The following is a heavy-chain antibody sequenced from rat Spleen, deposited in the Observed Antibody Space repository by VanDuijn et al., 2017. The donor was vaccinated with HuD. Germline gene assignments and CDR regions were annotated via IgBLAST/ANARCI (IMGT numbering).Heavy chain of an antibody. Sequence: EVQLVESAGGLVQPGGSLTLSCATSGFTFCDYAMAWVRQAPREGLEWVATIIYDGSGIYYRDSVKGRFTISRDNSQSTLYLQMESLRAGNTATYFWARSDGVHYYLPCADWGQGTLFTASS. CDR2: IIYDGSGI. D-gene: IGHD1-1*01. V-gene: IGHV5-17*01. CDR3: ARSDGVHYYLPCAD. CDR1: GFTFCDYA. J-gene: IGHJ3*01.